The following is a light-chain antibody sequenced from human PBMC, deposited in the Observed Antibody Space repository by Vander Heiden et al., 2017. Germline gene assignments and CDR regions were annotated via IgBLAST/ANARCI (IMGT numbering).Light chain of an antibody. J-gene: IGKJ3*01. Sequence: EIVLTQSPGPLSLSPGERATLSCRASQSVSSSYLTWYQQKPGQAPRLLIYGASSRATAIPDRFSGSGSGTDFTLTISRLEPEDFAVYYCQHYGSSPLFTFGPGTKVDIK. CDR3: QHYGSSPLFT. V-gene: IGKV3-20*01. CDR2: GAS. CDR1: QSVSSSY.